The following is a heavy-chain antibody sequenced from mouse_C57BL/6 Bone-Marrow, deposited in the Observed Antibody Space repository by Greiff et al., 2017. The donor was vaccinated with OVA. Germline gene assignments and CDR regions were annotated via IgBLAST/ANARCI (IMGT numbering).Heavy chain of an antibody. D-gene: IGHD1-1*01. CDR3: ARGYYGSSPFAY. J-gene: IGHJ3*01. V-gene: IGHV5-6*01. CDR1: GFTFSSYG. CDR2: ISSGGSYT. Sequence: DVHLVESGGDLVKPGGSLKLSCTASGFTFSSYGMSWVRQTPDKRLEWVATISSGGSYTSYPDSVKGRFTISRDNAKNTLYLQMSSLKSEDTAMYYCARGYYGSSPFAYWGQGTLVTVSA.